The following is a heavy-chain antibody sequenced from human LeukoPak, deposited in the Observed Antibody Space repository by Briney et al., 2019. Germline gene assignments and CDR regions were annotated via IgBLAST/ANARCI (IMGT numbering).Heavy chain of an antibody. Sequence: SETLSLTCAVSRYSINSGCYWGWIRQPPGKGLEWIGYIYHSGSTYFNPSLKSRVTISVDRSKNQFSLKLSSVTAADMAVYYCARRGDGYSIDYWGQGTLVTVSS. D-gene: IGHD5-24*01. J-gene: IGHJ4*02. CDR3: ARRGDGYSIDY. V-gene: IGHV4-38-2*01. CDR2: IYHSGST. CDR1: RYSINSGCY.